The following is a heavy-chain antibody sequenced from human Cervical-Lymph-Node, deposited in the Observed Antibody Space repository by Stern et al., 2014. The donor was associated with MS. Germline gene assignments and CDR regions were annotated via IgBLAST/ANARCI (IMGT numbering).Heavy chain of an antibody. CDR3: ATLGGGYNYVLFDY. D-gene: IGHD5-18*01. Sequence: QVQLVESGGGVVQPGRSLRLSCAASGFTFSSYAMHWVRQAPGKGLEWVAVISYDGSNKYYADSVKGRFTISRDNSKNTLYLQMNSLRAEDTAVYYCATLGGGYNYVLFDYWGQGTLVTVSS. V-gene: IGHV3-30-3*01. J-gene: IGHJ4*02. CDR2: ISYDGSNK. CDR1: GFTFSSYA.